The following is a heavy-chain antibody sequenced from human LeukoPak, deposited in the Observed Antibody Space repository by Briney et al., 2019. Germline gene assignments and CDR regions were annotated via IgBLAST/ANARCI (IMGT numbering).Heavy chain of an antibody. CDR1: GYSISSSYY. J-gene: IGHJ4*02. CDR2: IYHSGST. D-gene: IGHD4-11*01. V-gene: IGHV4-38-2*01. Sequence: SETLSLTCAVSGYSISSSYYWGWIRQPPGKGLEWIRSIYHSGSTYYNPSLKSRVTISVDTSKNQFSLKLSSVTAADTAVYYCAREGRQVTQLYGSYIFDYWGQGTLVTVSS. CDR3: AREGRQVTQLYGSYIFDY.